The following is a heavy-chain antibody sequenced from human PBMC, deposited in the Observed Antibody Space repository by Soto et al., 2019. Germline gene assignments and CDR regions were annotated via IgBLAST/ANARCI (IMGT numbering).Heavy chain of an antibody. CDR3: ARSFRGVSLD. J-gene: IGHJ4*02. V-gene: IGHV4-34*02. CDR1: GGSFSYYY. CDR2: INHSGTI. Sequence: QVQLQQWGPGLLKPSKTLSLTCSVNGGSFSYYYWSWIRQSPGKGLEWIGEINHSGTINCNPSLKSRVTISIDTSENQFSLTLRSVTAADTAIYYCARSFRGVSLDWGQGTLVTVSS. D-gene: IGHD3-10*01.